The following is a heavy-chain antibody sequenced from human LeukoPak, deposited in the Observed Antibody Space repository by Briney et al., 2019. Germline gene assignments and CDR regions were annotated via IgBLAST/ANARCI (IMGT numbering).Heavy chain of an antibody. D-gene: IGHD3-22*01. Sequence: QSGGSLRLSCAASGFTVSSNYMSWVRQAPGKGLEWVSVIYSGGSTYYADSVKGRFTISRDNAKNTLYLQMNSLRAEDTAVYYCATTLDYYDSSGYYGYWGQGTLVTVSS. CDR1: GFTVSSNY. V-gene: IGHV3-53*01. CDR2: IYSGGST. CDR3: ATTLDYYDSSGYYGY. J-gene: IGHJ4*02.